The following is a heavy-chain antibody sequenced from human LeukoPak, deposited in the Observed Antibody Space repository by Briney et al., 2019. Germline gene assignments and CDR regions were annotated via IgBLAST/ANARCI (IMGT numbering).Heavy chain of an antibody. J-gene: IGHJ4*02. Sequence: GKSLRLPCAASGFTFSSYGIHWVRQAPGKGLEWVTILWYDGNNKYYADSVKGRFTISRDTSKNTVYLQMNSLRPEDTAVYYCARSQGSTYNPRSGFDYWGQGTLVTVSS. V-gene: IGHV3-33*01. D-gene: IGHD1-14*01. CDR1: GFTFSSYG. CDR3: ARSQGSTYNPRSGFDY. CDR2: LWYDGNNK.